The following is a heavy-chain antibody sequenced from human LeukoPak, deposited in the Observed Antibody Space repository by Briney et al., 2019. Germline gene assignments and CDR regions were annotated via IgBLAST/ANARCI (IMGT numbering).Heavy chain of an antibody. CDR1: GGSISSGGYY. J-gene: IGHJ4*02. CDR3: ARTHGSGYYHFDH. Sequence: SETLSLTCTVSGGSISSGGYYWSWIRQHPGKGLEWIGYIYYSGSTYYNPSLKSRVTISVDTSKNQFSLKLSSVTAADTAVYYCARTHGSGYYHFDHWGQGTLVTVSS. D-gene: IGHD3-22*01. V-gene: IGHV4-31*03. CDR2: IYYSGST.